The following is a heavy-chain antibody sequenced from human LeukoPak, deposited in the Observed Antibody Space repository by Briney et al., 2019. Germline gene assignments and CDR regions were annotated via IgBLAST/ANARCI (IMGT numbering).Heavy chain of an antibody. Sequence: GGSLRLSCTASGFTFSSYAFHWVRQAPGKGLEWVAIISYDGGFKYYTDSVKGRFTISRDNSKNTLYLQMNSLRAEDTAVYHCARSPYYDSTTYQDFWGQGTLVTVSS. V-gene: IGHV3-30-3*01. CDR1: GFTFSSYA. CDR2: ISYDGGFK. J-gene: IGHJ4*02. CDR3: ARSPYYDSTTYQDF. D-gene: IGHD3-22*01.